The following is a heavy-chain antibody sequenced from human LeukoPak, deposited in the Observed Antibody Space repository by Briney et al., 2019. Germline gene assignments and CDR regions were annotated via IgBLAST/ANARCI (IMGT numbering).Heavy chain of an antibody. Sequence: GGSLRLSCAASGFTYSNYGLHWVRQPPGKGLEWVASIQHDAANKYYAESVKGRFTISRDNSKNTLWLQMNSLRAEDTAVYYCAKDGAIVGATSDYYYYMDVWGKGTTVTVSS. D-gene: IGHD1-26*01. CDR3: AKDGAIVGATSDYYYYMDV. CDR1: GFTYSNYG. J-gene: IGHJ6*03. CDR2: IQHDAANK. V-gene: IGHV3-30*02.